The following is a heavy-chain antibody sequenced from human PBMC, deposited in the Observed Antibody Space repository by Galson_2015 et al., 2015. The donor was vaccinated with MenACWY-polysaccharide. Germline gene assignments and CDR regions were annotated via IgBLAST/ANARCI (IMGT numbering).Heavy chain of an antibody. CDR1: VDSISSSNW. J-gene: IGHJ6*03. CDR3: GTRSVSYFHMDV. CDR2: ISHNENN. V-gene: IGHV4-4*02. D-gene: IGHD4-11*01. Sequence: SEHLSLTCAVSVDSISSSNWWHWVRQPPGTGLEWIGEISHNENNIYNPSLKSRVSISLDKPKNQFSLNLSSVTAADTAVYYCGTRSVSYFHMDVWGKGTTVTVSS.